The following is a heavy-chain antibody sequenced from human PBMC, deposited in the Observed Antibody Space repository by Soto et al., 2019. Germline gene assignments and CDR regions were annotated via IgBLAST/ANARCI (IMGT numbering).Heavy chain of an antibody. D-gene: IGHD6-13*01. CDR3: AREPTNCPIAAAGKGKCYYGMDV. CDR2: IIPIFGTA. CDR1: GGTFSSYA. J-gene: IGHJ6*02. Sequence: QVQLVQSGAEVKKPGSSVKVSCKASGGTFSSYAISWVRQAPGQGLEWMGGIIPIFGTANYAQKFQGRVTITADESTSTAYMELSSLRSEDTAVYYCAREPTNCPIAAAGKGKCYYGMDVWGQGTTVTVSS. V-gene: IGHV1-69*01.